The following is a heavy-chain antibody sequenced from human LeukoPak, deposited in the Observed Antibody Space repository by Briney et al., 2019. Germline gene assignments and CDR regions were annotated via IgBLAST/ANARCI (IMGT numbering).Heavy chain of an antibody. J-gene: IGHJ6*02. CDR1: GYTFTSYD. D-gene: IGHD6-13*01. CDR3: ATDLSSAYSSSWNLYYYYYGMDV. Sequence: ASVKVSCKASGYTFTSYDINWVRQATGQGLEWMGWMNPNSGNTGYAQKFQGRVTMTEDTSTDTAYMELSSLRSEDTAVYYCATDLSSAYSSSWNLYYYYYGMDVWGQGTTVTVSS. CDR2: MNPNSGNT. V-gene: IGHV1-8*01.